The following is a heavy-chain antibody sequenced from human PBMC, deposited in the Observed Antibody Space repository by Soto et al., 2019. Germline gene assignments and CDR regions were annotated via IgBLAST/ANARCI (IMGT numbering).Heavy chain of an antibody. D-gene: IGHD3-22*01. CDR1: GGSVSSGSYY. J-gene: IGHJ6*02. CDR2: IYYSGST. Sequence: KPSETLSLTCTVSGGSVSSGSYYWSWIRQPPGKGLEWTGYIYYSGSTNYNPSLKSRVTISVDTPTNQFSLKLSSVTAADTAVYYCARANDSSGYYYVSTRSSYYGMDVWGQGTTVTVSS. CDR3: ARANDSSGYYYVSTRSSYYGMDV. V-gene: IGHV4-61*01.